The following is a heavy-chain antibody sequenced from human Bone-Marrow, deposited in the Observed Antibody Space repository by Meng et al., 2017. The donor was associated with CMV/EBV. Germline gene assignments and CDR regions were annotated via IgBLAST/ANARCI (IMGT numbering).Heavy chain of an antibody. Sequence: ASVKVSCKASGYTFTSYDINWVRQATGQGLEWMGWMNPNSGNTGYAQKFQSRVTMTRNTSISTAYMELSSLRSEDTAVYYCARAHRAYCGGDCYIDYYYGMDVWGQGTTVTVSS. V-gene: IGHV1-8*01. D-gene: IGHD2-21*01. CDR3: ARAHRAYCGGDCYIDYYYGMDV. J-gene: IGHJ6*02. CDR2: MNPNSGNT. CDR1: GYTFTSYD.